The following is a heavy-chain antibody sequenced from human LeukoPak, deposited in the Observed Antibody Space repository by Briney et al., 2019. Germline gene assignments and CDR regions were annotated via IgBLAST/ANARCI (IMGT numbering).Heavy chain of an antibody. D-gene: IGHD1-7*01. V-gene: IGHV4-39*01. CDR3: ARQAYNWNLEYYYYMDV. J-gene: IGHJ6*03. CDR1: GGSISSSSYY. CDR2: IYYSGST. Sequence: SETLSLTCTVSGGSISSSSYYWGWIRQPPGKGLEWIGSIYYSGSTYYNPSLKSRVTISVDTSKNQFSLKLSSVTAADTAVYYCARQAYNWNLEYYYYMDVWGKGTTVTVSS.